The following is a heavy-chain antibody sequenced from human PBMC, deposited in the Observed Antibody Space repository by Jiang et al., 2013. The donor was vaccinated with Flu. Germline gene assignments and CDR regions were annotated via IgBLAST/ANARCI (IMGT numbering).Heavy chain of an antibody. CDR1: GFTFTNYW. Sequence: QLLESGGGLVQPGGSLRLSCAASGFTFTNYWMTWVRQAPGKGLEWVANIKQDASEKNYVDSVKGRFTISRDNAKNSLYLQMNSLRVEDTAVYYCARDSPFGGQWGQGTLVTVSS. J-gene: IGHJ4*02. V-gene: IGHV3-7*03. CDR2: IKQDASEK. D-gene: IGHD3-16*01. CDR3: ARDSPFGGQ.